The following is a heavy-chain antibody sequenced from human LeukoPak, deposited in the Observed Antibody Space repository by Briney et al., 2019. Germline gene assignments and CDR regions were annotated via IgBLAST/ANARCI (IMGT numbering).Heavy chain of an antibody. CDR2: ISYDGSDK. V-gene: IGHV3-30*18. D-gene: IGHD4-11*01. Sequence: GGSLRLSCAASGFTFSTYGMHWVRQAPGKGLEWVSVISYDGSDKYYADSVKGRFTISRDNSKNTLYLQMNSLRAEDTAVYYCAKDLYSNPQIDYWGQGTLATVSS. J-gene: IGHJ4*02. CDR1: GFTFSTYG. CDR3: AKDLYSNPQIDY.